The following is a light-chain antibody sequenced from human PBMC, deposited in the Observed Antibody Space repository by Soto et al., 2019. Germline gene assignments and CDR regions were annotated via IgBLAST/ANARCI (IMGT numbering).Light chain of an antibody. V-gene: IGKV3-11*01. J-gene: IGKJ3*01. CDR1: QGVSSY. CDR3: QHRSNWPS. CDR2: DAS. Sequence: EIVLTQSPATLSLSPGERATLSFMASQGVSSYLDWYQQKPGQAPRLLIYDASNRATGIPARFSGSGSGTDFTINISSLEPEDFAVYYCQHRSNWPSFGPGTKVDIK.